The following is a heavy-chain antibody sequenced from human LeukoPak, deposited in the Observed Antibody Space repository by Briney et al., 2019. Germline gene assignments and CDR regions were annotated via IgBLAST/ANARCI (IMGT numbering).Heavy chain of an antibody. CDR3: ARQLTETYYYDSSGYPRRYNWYDP. Sequence: TSETLSLTCTVSGGSISSSSYYWGWIRQPPGKGLEWIGSIYYSGSTYYNPSLKSRVTISVDTSKNQFSLKLSSVTAADTAVYYCARQLTETYYYDSSGYPRRYNWYDPWGQGTLVTVSS. CDR1: GGSISSSSYY. J-gene: IGHJ5*02. CDR2: IYYSGST. D-gene: IGHD3-22*01. V-gene: IGHV4-39*01.